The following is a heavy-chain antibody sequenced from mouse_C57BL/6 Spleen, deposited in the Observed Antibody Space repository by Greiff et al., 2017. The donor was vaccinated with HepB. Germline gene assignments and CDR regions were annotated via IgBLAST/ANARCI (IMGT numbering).Heavy chain of an antibody. Sequence: QVQLKQSGAELVKPGASVKLSCKASGYTFTEYTIHWVKQRSGQGLEWIGWFYPGSGSIKYNEKFKDKATLTADKSSSTVYMELSRLTSEDSAVYFCARNEDRGGLLWLFDYWGQGTTLTVSS. J-gene: IGHJ2*01. D-gene: IGHD2-1*01. V-gene: IGHV1-62-2*01. CDR3: ARNEDRGGLLWLFDY. CDR1: GYTFTEYT. CDR2: FYPGSGSI.